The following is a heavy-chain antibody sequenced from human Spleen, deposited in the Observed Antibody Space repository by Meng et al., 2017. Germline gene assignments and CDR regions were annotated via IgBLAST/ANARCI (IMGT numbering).Heavy chain of an antibody. CDR3: ARARYSSGWYYFDY. Sequence: GESLKISCAASGFTFSNAWMSWIRQAPGKGLEWVGRIKSKTDGGTTDYAAPVQGRFTISRDDSKNTLYLQMNSLRAEDTAVYYCARARYSSGWYYFDYWGQGTLVTVSS. CDR1: GFTFSNAW. CDR2: IKSKTDGGTT. J-gene: IGHJ4*02. V-gene: IGHV3-15*01. D-gene: IGHD6-19*01.